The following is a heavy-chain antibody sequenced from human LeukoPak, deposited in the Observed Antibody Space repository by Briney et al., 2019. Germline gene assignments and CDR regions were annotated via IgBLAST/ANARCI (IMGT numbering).Heavy chain of an antibody. V-gene: IGHV6-1*01. J-gene: IGHJ4*02. CDR2: TYYRSKWYN. Sequence: SQTLSLTCAISGDTVSGNSVAWHWIRQSPSRGLEWLGRTYYRSKWYNDYEVSVKSRITINPDTSKNQYSLQLNYVTPEDTAVYYCAREISDWGFDYWGQGTLVTVSS. D-gene: IGHD2-21*02. CDR1: GDTVSGNSVA. CDR3: AREISDWGFDY.